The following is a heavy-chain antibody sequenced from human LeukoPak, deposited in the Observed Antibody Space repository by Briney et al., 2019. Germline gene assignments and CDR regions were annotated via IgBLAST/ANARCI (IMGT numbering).Heavy chain of an antibody. V-gene: IGHV3-20*04. J-gene: IGHJ4*02. CDR2: INWNGGST. D-gene: IGHD3-3*01. CDR1: GFTFDDYA. Sequence: GGSLRLSCAASGFTFDDYAMNWVRQAPGKGLEWVSGINWNGGSTYYRDSVKGRFTISRDNAKNSLYPQMNSLRAEETALYYCARVKGSGYRNSIDYWGQGTLVAVSS. CDR3: ARVKGSGYRNSIDY.